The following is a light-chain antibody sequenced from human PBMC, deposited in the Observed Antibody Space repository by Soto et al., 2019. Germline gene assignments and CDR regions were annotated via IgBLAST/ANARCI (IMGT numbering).Light chain of an antibody. J-gene: IGKJ4*01. V-gene: IGKV3D-20*01. CDR1: QRVSNNY. CDR2: DAS. Sequence: EIVLTQSPATLSLSPGESATLSCGASQRVSNNYLAWYQQKPGLAPRLLIYDASSRATGIPDRFTGSGSGTDFTLTISRLEPEDFAVYYCQKYGNTPLSCGGGTKVEIK. CDR3: QKYGNTPLS.